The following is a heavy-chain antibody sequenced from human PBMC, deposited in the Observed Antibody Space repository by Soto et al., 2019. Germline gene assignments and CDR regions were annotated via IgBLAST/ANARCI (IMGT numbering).Heavy chain of an antibody. J-gene: IGHJ6*02. Sequence: QGQLVQSGAEVKKPGASVKVSCKASGYTLTGYYIKWVRQAPGQGLEWMGWINPNGGGSKSAQKFEGWVTMTWDTSIGTAYMELTRLKSDDTAVYYCARDRSAMGNYGMDVWGQGTTVTVSS. CDR1: GYTLTGYY. CDR2: INPNGGGS. V-gene: IGHV1-2*04. CDR3: ARDRSAMGNYGMDV.